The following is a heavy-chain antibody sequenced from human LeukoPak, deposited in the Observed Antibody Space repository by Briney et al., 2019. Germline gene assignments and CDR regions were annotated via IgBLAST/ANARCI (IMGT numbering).Heavy chain of an antibody. J-gene: IGHJ1*01. CDR2: IHHSGNT. V-gene: IGHV4-38-2*02. CDR3: AKALHVSNAYSPFQQ. Sequence: SETLSLTCIVSDYSISSAYYWGWIRQSPGKGLEWIGSIHHSGNTYYNPSLKSRVTISVDTSKNQLSLRLSSVTAADTAVFYCAKALHVSNAYSPFQQWGQGTLVTVSS. D-gene: IGHD3-22*01. CDR1: DYSISSAYY.